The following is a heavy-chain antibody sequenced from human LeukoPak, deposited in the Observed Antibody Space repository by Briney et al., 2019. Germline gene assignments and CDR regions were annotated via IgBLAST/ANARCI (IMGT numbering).Heavy chain of an antibody. CDR3: ARRAYSSGRYYFDY. CDR2: IYYSGST. CDR1: GGSISSYY. V-gene: IGHV4-59*01. J-gene: IGHJ4*02. D-gene: IGHD6-19*01. Sequence: NPSETLSLTCTVSGGSISSYYWSWIRQPPGKGLEWIGYIYYSGSTNYNPSLKSRVTISVDTSKNQFSLKLNSVTAADTAVYYCARRAYSSGRYYFDYWGQGTLVTVSS.